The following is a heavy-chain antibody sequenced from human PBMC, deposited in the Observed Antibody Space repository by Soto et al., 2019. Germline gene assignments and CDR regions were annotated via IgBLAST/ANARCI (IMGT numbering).Heavy chain of an antibody. CDR2: INPNSGGR. CDR1: GYTFTGYY. D-gene: IGHD2-15*01. V-gene: IGHV1-2*04. J-gene: IGHJ5*02. CDR3: ARGYCSGGSCYSRPRWFDP. Sequence: ASVKVSCKASGYTFTGYYMHWVRQAPGQGLEWMGWINPNSGGRNYAQKFQGWVTMTSDTSISTAYMELSRLRSDDTAVYYCARGYCSGGSCYSRPRWFDPWGQGTLVTVSS.